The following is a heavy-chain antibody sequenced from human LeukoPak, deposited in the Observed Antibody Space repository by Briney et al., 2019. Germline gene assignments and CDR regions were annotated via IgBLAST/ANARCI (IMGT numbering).Heavy chain of an antibody. D-gene: IGHD2-2*01. CDR2: IIPIFGTA. CDR1: GGTFSSYA. J-gene: IGHJ6*03. CDR3: ARVQTDCSSTSCPNYYYYYMDV. V-gene: IGHV1-69*05. Sequence: ASVKVSCKASGGTFSSYAISWVRQAPGQGLEWMRGIIPIFGTANYAQKFQGRVTITTDESTSTAYMELSSLRSEDTAVYYCARVQTDCSSTSCPNYYYYYMDVWGKGTTVTVSS.